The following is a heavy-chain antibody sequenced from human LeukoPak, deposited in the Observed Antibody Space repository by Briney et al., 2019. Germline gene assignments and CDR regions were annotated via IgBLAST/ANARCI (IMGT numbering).Heavy chain of an antibody. J-gene: IGHJ4*02. V-gene: IGHV3-64*01. CDR3: ARGRRGSIAALDY. CDR2: ISSNGGST. D-gene: IGHD6-6*01. CDR1: GFTFSSYA. Sequence: GGSLRLSSAASGFTFSSYAMHWVRQAPGKGLEYVSAISSNGGSTYYANSVKGRFTISRDNSKNTLYLQMGSLRAEDMAVYYCARGRRGSIAALDYWGQGTLVTVSS.